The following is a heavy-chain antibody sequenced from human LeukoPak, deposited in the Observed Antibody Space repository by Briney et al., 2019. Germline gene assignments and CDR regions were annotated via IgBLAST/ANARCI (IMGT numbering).Heavy chain of an antibody. V-gene: IGHV3-21*01. CDR2: ISGSSSYK. CDR1: GFTFNSYN. CDR3: ARFSDDYYYYYMDV. Sequence: GGSLRLSCVASGFTFNSYNMNWVRQAPGKGLEWVSSISGSSSYKYSADSLSGRFTISRDNARNSLYLQMNSLRVEDTAVYCCARFSDDYYYYYMDVWGKGTTVTVSS. J-gene: IGHJ6*03.